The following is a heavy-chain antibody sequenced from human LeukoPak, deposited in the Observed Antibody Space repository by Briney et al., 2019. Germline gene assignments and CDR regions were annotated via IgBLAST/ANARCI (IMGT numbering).Heavy chain of an antibody. CDR3: VRQMIRFWFDP. D-gene: IGHD3-16*01. CDR1: GFTFSLYW. J-gene: IGHJ5*02. CDR2: INPDGSQK. V-gene: IGHV3-7*01. Sequence: GGTLRLSCAASGFTFSLYWMTWVRQSPGKGLEWVADINPDGSQKYSVDSVKGRFTISRDNAKNSLFLQMNSLRAEDTAVYYCVRQMIRFWFDPWGQGTQVTVSS.